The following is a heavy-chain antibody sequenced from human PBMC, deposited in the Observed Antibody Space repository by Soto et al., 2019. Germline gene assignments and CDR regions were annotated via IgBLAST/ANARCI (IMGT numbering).Heavy chain of an antibody. CDR3: ARLSGITIFGVVKGPFDY. CDR1: GGSFSGYY. D-gene: IGHD3-3*01. J-gene: IGHJ4*02. Sequence: SETLSLTCAVYGGSFSGYYWSWIRQPPGKGLEWIGEINHSGSTNYNPSLKSRVTISVDTSKNQFSLKLSSVTAADTAVYYCARLSGITIFGVVKGPFDYWGQGTLVTVSS. CDR2: INHSGST. V-gene: IGHV4-34*01.